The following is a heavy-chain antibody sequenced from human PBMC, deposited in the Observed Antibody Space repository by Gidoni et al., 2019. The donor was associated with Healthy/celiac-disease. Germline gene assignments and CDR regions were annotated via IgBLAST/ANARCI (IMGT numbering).Heavy chain of an antibody. CDR3: ARDHCSSTSCYPISYYYYYGRDV. CDR1: GGSISSSSYY. V-gene: IGHV4-39*07. CDR2: MYDSGRT. D-gene: IGHD2-2*01. J-gene: IGHJ6*02. Sequence: QLQLQESGQGLVKPSETLSLTCTVSGGSISSSSYYWGWNRQPPGKGLEWIGSMYDSGRTYYSPSRKSRVTRSVDTSKNQFSLKLSSVTAADTAGYYCARDHCSSTSCYPISYYYYYGRDVWSQGTTVPVSS.